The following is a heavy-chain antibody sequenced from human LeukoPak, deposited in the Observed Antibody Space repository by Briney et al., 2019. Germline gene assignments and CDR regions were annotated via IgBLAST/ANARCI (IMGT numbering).Heavy chain of an antibody. CDR1: GYTFTSYG. Sequence: ASVKVSCKASGYTFTSYGISWVRQAPGQGLEWMGWISAYNGNTNYAQKLQGRLTLTTDTSTTTAYMELRSLRSDDTAVYYCAKDHSSSGQLFDYWGQGTLVTVSS. CDR2: ISAYNGNT. V-gene: IGHV1-18*01. D-gene: IGHD6-13*01. J-gene: IGHJ4*02. CDR3: AKDHSSSGQLFDY.